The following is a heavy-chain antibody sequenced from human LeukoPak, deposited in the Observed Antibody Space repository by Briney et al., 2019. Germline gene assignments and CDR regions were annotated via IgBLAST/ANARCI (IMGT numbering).Heavy chain of an antibody. CDR2: TYYRSKWYS. Sequence: SQTLSLTCAISGDSVSSNNVAWHWIRQSPSRGLEWLGRTYYRSKWYSAYAVSVKGRINISPDTSTNQFSLQLNSVTPEDTAVYFCAREVSGTMLDPWGQGTLVTVSS. CDR3: AREVSGTMLDP. CDR1: GDSVSSNNVA. D-gene: IGHD1-1*01. J-gene: IGHJ5*02. V-gene: IGHV6-1*01.